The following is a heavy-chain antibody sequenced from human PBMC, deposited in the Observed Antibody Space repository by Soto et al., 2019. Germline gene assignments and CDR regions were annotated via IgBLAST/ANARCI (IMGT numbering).Heavy chain of an antibody. V-gene: IGHV3-74*01. CDR3: ARGGAYGDYRSDF. CDR1: GFNFSVYC. D-gene: IGHD4-17*01. CDR2: LNSDGTYA. J-gene: IGHJ4*02. Sequence: LRLSCAASGFNFSVYCMHWVRQAPGKGLVWVARLNSDGTYASSADSVKGRLTISRDNAKNTLYLQLNSLRAEDTAVYYCARGGAYGDYRSDFWGQGTLVTVSS.